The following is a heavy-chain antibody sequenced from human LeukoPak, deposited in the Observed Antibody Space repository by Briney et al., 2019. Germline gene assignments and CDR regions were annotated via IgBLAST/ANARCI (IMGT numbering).Heavy chain of an antibody. CDR1: GFTFSSYS. CDR2: ITGSSTYI. J-gene: IGHJ4*02. V-gene: IGHV3-21*01. Sequence: GGSLRLSCAASGFTFSSYSMTWVRQAPGKGLEWVSSITGSSTYIDYADSVKGRFTISRDSAKNSLYLQINSLRAEDTAVYYCARDLNFWSSYSTRGFDYWGQGTLVTVSS. D-gene: IGHD3-3*01. CDR3: ARDLNFWSSYSTRGFDY.